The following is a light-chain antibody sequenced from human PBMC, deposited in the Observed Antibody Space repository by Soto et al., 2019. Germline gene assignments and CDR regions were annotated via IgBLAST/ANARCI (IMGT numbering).Light chain of an antibody. CDR3: QHSYSNVWS. CDR2: ELS. V-gene: IGKV2D-26*01. J-gene: IGKJ1*01. Sequence: IYELSSRFSGLPDRITGSGSGTDFTLKISSLQPEDFATYYCQHSYSNVWSFGQGTKVDIK.